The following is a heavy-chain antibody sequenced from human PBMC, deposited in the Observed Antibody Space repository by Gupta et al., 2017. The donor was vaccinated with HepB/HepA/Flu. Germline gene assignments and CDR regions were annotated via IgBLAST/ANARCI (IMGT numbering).Heavy chain of an antibody. Sequence: EVQLVESGGGLVQPGGSLRLACAASGFTFSSYWMRWVRQAPGMGLVWVSRINSDGSSTSYADSVKGRFTISRDNAKNTLYLQMNSLRAEDTAVYYCAREHDTERITIFGVARGPHPLDYWGQGTLVTVSS. CDR1: GFTFSSYW. V-gene: IGHV3-74*01. CDR2: INSDGSST. J-gene: IGHJ4*02. CDR3: AREHDTERITIFGVARGPHPLDY. D-gene: IGHD3-3*01.